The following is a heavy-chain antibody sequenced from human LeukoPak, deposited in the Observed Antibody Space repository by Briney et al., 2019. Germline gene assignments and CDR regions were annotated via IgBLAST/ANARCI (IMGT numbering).Heavy chain of an antibody. D-gene: IGHD3-10*01. CDR1: GGSISSTNYY. J-gene: IGHJ4*02. CDR3: ARRVDYYGSGSYYFDY. Sequence: SETLSLTCTVSGGSISSTNYYWGWIRQPPGKGLEWIGSIYYSGSTYYNPSLKSRVTISVDTSKNQFSLRLSSATAADTAVYYCARRVDYYGSGSYYFDYWGQGTLVTVSS. V-gene: IGHV4-39*01. CDR2: IYYSGST.